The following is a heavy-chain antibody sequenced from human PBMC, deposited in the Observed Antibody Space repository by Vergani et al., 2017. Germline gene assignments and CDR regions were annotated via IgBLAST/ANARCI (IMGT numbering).Heavy chain of an antibody. CDR3: AREGAGYSYGNDYYYYGLDV. CDR2: IYPGDSDT. V-gene: IGHV5-51*01. CDR1: GYSFTSYW. Sequence: VQLVQSGAEVQKPGESLKISCKGSGYSFTSYWIVWVRQMPGKGLEWMGIIYPGDSDTRYSPSFQGQVTISADKSISTAYLQWSSLKASDTAMYYCAREGAGYSYGNDYYYYGLDVWGQGTTVTVSS. J-gene: IGHJ6*02. D-gene: IGHD5-18*01.